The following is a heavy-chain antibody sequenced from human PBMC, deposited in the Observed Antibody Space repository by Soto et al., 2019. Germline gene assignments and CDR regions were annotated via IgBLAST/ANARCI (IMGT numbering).Heavy chain of an antibody. CDR1: GFTLSSFF. CDR3: VRDRDRGVFSVFTL. J-gene: IGHJ4*02. CDR2: INNDGSST. V-gene: IGHV3-74*03. D-gene: IGHD1-26*01. Sequence: GGSLRLSCGASGFTLSSFFMHWVRQGPGKGLVWVSRINNDGSSTTYADSVKGRFTISRDNAKNTLYLQMNSLRAEDTAVYFCVRDRDRGVFSVFTLGGQGTQVPVS.